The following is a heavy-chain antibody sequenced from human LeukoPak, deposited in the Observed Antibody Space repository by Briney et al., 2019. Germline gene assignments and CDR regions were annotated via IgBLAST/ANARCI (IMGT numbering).Heavy chain of an antibody. Sequence: SVKVSCKASGGTFSSYAISWVRQAPGQGLEWMGRIIPILGIANYAQKFQGRVTITADKSTSTAYMELSSLRSEDAGVYYCARDLRGYGMDVWGQGTTVTVSS. CDR3: ARDLRGYGMDV. CDR1: GGTFSSYA. D-gene: IGHD3-10*01. J-gene: IGHJ6*02. V-gene: IGHV1-69*04. CDR2: IIPILGIA.